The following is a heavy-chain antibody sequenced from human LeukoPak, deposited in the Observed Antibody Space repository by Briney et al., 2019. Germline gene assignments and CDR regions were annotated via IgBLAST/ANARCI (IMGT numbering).Heavy chain of an antibody. CDR3: AQKAPYSPGYSQD. D-gene: IGHD2-15*01. CDR1: GGSITSYY. Sequence: KPSETLSLTCTVSGGSITSYYWTWIRQPPGKGLEWIGYIYHSGTTNYNPSLKSRVTISVDTSKNQFSLKLSSVTAADTAVYYCAQKAPYSPGYSQDWGQGTLITVSS. J-gene: IGHJ1*01. CDR2: IYHSGTT. V-gene: IGHV4-59*01.